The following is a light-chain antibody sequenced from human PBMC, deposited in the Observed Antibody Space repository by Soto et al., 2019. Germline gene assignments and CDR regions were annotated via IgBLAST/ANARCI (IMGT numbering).Light chain of an antibody. CDR2: AAS. CDR3: QQSFGTPYT. V-gene: IGKV1-39*01. Sequence: DIQMTQSPSSLSASVGDSVTISCRASQSISYYLNWYQQIPGKAPKFLIYAASTLQGGVPSRFSGRGSGTDFTLRISGLQPEEFATYYCQQSFGTPYTFGQGTKVEIK. J-gene: IGKJ2*01. CDR1: QSISYY.